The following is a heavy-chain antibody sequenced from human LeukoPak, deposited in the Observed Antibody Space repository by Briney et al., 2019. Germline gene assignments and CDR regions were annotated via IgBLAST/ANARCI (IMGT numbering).Heavy chain of an antibody. Sequence: SQTLSLTCTVSGGSISSGGYYWSWIRQHQGKGLEWIGYIYYSGSTYYTPSLKNRVTISVATSKNQFSLRLSSVTAVDTAVYYCARGGGGYSWYFDLWGRGTLVTVSS. CDR3: ARGGGGYSWYFDL. CDR1: GGSISSGGYY. J-gene: IGHJ2*01. D-gene: IGHD5-12*01. CDR2: IYYSGST. V-gene: IGHV4-31*03.